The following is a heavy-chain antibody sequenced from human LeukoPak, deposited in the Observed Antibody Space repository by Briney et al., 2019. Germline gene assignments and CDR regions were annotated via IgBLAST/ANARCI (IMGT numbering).Heavy chain of an antibody. CDR2: INHSGST. J-gene: IGHJ5*02. CDR3: GRGGHYDILTGLHWFDP. V-gene: IGHV4-34*01. Sequence: SETLSLTCAVYGGSFSGYYWSWIRQPPGKGLEWIGEINHSGSTKYNPSLKRRVTISVDTSKKQFSLKLSSVTDADTAVYYCGRGGHYDILTGLHWFDPWGQGTLVTVSS. D-gene: IGHD3-9*01. CDR1: GGSFSGYY.